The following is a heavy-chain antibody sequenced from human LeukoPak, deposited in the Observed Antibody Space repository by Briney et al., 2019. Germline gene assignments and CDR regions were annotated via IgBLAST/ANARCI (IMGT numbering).Heavy chain of an antibody. CDR3: ARVTRGYSYGPLDY. CDR1: GGSISSYY. Sequence: SETLSLTCTVSGGSISSYYWSWIRQPPGKGLEWLGYIYYSGSTNYNPSLKSRVTISVDTSKNQFSLKVSSVTAADTAVYYCARVTRGYSYGPLDYWGQGILVTVSS. CDR2: IYYSGST. J-gene: IGHJ4*02. D-gene: IGHD5-18*01. V-gene: IGHV4-59*01.